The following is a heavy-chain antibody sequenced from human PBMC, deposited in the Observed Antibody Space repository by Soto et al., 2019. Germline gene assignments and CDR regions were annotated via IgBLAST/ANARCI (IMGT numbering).Heavy chain of an antibody. CDR3: ARKYSSSWYAFDI. CDR2: ISSSSSYI. V-gene: IGHV3-21*01. Sequence: GESLKISCAASGFTFSSYSMNWVRQAPGKGLEWVSSISSSSSYIYYADSVKGRFTISRDNAKNSLYLQMNSLRAEDTAVYYCARKYSSSWYAFDIWGQGTMVTVSS. D-gene: IGHD6-13*01. J-gene: IGHJ3*02. CDR1: GFTFSSYS.